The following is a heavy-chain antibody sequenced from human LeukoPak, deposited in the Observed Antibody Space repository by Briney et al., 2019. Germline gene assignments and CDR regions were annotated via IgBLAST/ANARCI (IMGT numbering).Heavy chain of an antibody. J-gene: IGHJ4*02. CDR3: ARVSSLYGGNPFDY. V-gene: IGHV3-53*01. CDR2: IYSGSST. D-gene: IGHD4/OR15-4a*01. CDR1: GFTFSDHH. Sequence: GGSLRLSCAVSGFTFSDHHMDWVRQGPGKGLEWVSVIYSGSSTSYADSVKGRFTISRDNSKNTLYLHMNSLRAEDTAVYYCARVSSLYGGNPFDYWGQGTLVTVSS.